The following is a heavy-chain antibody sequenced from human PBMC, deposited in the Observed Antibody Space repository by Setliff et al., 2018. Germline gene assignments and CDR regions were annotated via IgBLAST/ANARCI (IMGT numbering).Heavy chain of an antibody. CDR1: GFTFRSYW. J-gene: IGHJ4*02. CDR3: SRDLQGSGDYVVDY. Sequence: PGGSLRLSCAASGFTFRSYWMSWARQAPGKGMEWVANIKKDGRIKYYLDSVRGRFTISRDNAENSLTLQMNSLRVEDTAVYYCSRDLQGSGDYVVDYWGQGTLVTVSS. CDR2: IKKDGRIK. V-gene: IGHV3-7*01. D-gene: IGHD4-17*01.